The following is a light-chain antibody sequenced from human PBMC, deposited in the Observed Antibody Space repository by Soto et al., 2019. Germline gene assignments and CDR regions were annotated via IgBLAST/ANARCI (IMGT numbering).Light chain of an antibody. V-gene: IGKV1-12*02. CDR1: QGIRSW. J-gene: IGKJ1*01. CDR3: HQTNSFPWT. Sequence: DIKLTQSPSSVSASVGARVTITCRASQGIRSWLAWYQQKPGKAPNLLLYAASSLQSGVPSRFSGSGSGTDFTLTISSLQPEDFATYYCHQTNSFPWTFGQGTKVEI. CDR2: AAS.